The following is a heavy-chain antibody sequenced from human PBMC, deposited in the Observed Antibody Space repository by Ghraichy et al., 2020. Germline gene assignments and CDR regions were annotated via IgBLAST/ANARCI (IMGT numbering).Heavy chain of an antibody. Sequence: GGSLTLSCAASGFTFSIYSMNWVRQAPGKGLEWVSSISSSSSYIYYADSVKGRFTISRDNAKNSLYLQMNILRVEDTALYYCARAPGSGHSCFHYWYFDLWGRGTLVTVSS. D-gene: IGHD6-19*01. J-gene: IGHJ2*01. CDR2: ISSSSSYI. V-gene: IGHV3-21*01. CDR3: ARAPGSGHSCFHYWYFDL. CDR1: GFTFSIYS.